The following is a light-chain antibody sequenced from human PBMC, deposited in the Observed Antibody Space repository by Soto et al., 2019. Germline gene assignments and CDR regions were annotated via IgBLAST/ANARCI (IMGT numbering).Light chain of an antibody. Sequence: EIVLTQSPGTLSFSPGERATLSCRASQSVSSSYLAWYQQKPGQAPRLLIYGSSDRPTGIPDRFSGSGSGTDFTLTISRLEPEDFAVYYCQQFDTSPIFTFGPGTRVDLK. J-gene: IGKJ3*01. CDR2: GSS. V-gene: IGKV3-20*01. CDR1: QSVSSSY. CDR3: QQFDTSPIFT.